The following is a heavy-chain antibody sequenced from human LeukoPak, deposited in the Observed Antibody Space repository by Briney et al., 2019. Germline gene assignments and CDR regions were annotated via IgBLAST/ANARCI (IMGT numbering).Heavy chain of an antibody. CDR3: ARAYSYDTRGWFDP. Sequence: ASVKVSCKASGYTFTGYYMHWVRQAPGQGLEWMGWINPNSGGTNYAQKFQGRVTMTRDTSISTAYMELSRLGSDDTAVYYCARAYSYDTRGWFDPWGQGTLVTVSS. CDR2: INPNSGGT. D-gene: IGHD3-22*01. V-gene: IGHV1-2*02. J-gene: IGHJ5*02. CDR1: GYTFTGYY.